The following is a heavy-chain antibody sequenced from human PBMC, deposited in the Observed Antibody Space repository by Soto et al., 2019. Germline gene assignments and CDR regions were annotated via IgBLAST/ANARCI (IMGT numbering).Heavy chain of an antibody. J-gene: IGHJ4*02. CDR2: ISSSSSTI. Sequence: PGGSLRLSCAASGFTFSSYSMNWVRQAPGKGLEWVSYISSSSSTIYYADSVKGRFTISRDNAKNSLYLQMNSLRDEDTAVYYCARDTAPSAPDYYDSSGYYSDYWGQGTLVTVSS. CDR1: GFTFSSYS. D-gene: IGHD3-22*01. CDR3: ARDTAPSAPDYYDSSGYYSDY. V-gene: IGHV3-48*02.